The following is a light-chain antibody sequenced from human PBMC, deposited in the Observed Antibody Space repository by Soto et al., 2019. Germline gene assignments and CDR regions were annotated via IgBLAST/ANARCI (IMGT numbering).Light chain of an antibody. CDR2: KAS. CDR3: QQYNSYPS. J-gene: IGKJ4*01. V-gene: IGKV1-5*03. Sequence: DIQMTQSPSTLSASVGDRVTITCRASQSISSWLAWYQQKPGKAPKLLIYKASSLESGVPSRFSGSGSGTEFTITISSLQPDDFANYYCQQYNSYPSFGGGTKVEIK. CDR1: QSISSW.